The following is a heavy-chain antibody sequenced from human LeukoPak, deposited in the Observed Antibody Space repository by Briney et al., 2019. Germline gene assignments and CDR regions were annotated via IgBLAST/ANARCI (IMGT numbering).Heavy chain of an antibody. D-gene: IGHD2-15*01. J-gene: IGHJ4*02. Sequence: SETLFLTCTVSGVSISRYYWSWIRQPAGKGLEWIGRIYSSGTTNYNPSLKSRVTMSVDTSENQLSLRLSSVTAADTAVYYCARDGRDCSGGSCFDWGQGTLVTVSS. CDR2: IYSSGTT. CDR1: GVSISRYY. V-gene: IGHV4-4*07. CDR3: ARDGRDCSGGSCFD.